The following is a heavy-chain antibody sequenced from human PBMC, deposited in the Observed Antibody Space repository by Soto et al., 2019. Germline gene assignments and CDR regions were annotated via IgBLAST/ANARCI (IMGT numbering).Heavy chain of an antibody. D-gene: IGHD1-1*01. V-gene: IGHV1-8*01. CDR1: GYTFTSYD. J-gene: IGHJ4*02. CDR2: MNPNSANT. Sequence: QVQLVQSGAAVKKPGASVKVSCKASGYTFTSYDINWVRQATGHGLEWMGWMNPNSANTGYAQKFQGRVTMTRNTSISTAYMELSSLRSEDTAVYYCARRYQAFWKYYFDYWGQGNLVTVSS. CDR3: ARRYQAFWKYYFDY.